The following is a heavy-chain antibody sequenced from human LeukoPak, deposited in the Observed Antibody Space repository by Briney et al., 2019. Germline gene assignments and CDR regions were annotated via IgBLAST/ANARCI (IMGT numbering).Heavy chain of an antibody. CDR2: IKQDGSEK. Sequence: GGSVRLSCAASGFTFSSYWMSWVRQAPGKGLEWVANIKQDGSEKYYVDSVKGRFTISRDNAKNSLYLQMNSLRAEDTAVYYCAREVYCSSTSCYTGYFQHWGQGTLVTVSS. V-gene: IGHV3-7*01. J-gene: IGHJ1*01. CDR3: AREVYCSSTSCYTGYFQH. D-gene: IGHD2-2*02. CDR1: GFTFSSYW.